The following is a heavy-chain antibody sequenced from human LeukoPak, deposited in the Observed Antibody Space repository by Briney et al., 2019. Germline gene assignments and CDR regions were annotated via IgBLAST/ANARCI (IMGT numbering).Heavy chain of an antibody. D-gene: IGHD2-15*01. V-gene: IGHV3-7*05. CDR3: ARDLGSGGTCLDY. J-gene: IGHJ4*02. CDR1: GFTFSNYW. CDR2: IKPDGTEK. Sequence: GGSLRLSCAGSGFTFSNYWMTWVRQAPGKGLEWVANIKPDGTEKNYVDSVKGRFTISRDNAKNSLYLQMNRLTAEDTAVYFCARDLGSGGTCLDYWGQGTLVTVSS.